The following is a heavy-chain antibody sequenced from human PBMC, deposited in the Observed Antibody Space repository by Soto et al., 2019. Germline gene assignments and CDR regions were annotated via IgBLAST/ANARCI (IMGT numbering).Heavy chain of an antibody. Sequence: ASETLSLTCTVSGGSISSGGYYWSWIRQHPGKGLEWIGYIYYSGSTYYNPSLKSRVTISVDTSKNQFSLKLSSVTAADTAVYYCAREGAAGTPFDVWGQGTLVTVSS. CDR1: GGSISSGGYY. V-gene: IGHV4-31*03. D-gene: IGHD6-13*01. CDR3: AREGAAGTPFDV. CDR2: IYYSGST. J-gene: IGHJ5*02.